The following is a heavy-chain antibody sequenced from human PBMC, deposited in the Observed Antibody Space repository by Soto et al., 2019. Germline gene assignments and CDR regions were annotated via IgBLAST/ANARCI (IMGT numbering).Heavy chain of an antibody. J-gene: IGHJ3*02. Sequence: SETLSLTCTVSGGSISSSSYYWGWIRQPPGKGLEGIGSIYYSGSTYYNPSLKSRVTISVDTSKNQFSLKLSSGTAADTAVYYCATKKGISSDAFDIWGQGTMVTVSS. D-gene: IGHD3-10*01. CDR2: IYYSGST. V-gene: IGHV4-39*07. CDR3: ATKKGISSDAFDI. CDR1: GGSISSSSYY.